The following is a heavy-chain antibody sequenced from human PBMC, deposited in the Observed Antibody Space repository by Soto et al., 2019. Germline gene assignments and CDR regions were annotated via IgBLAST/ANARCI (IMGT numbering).Heavy chain of an antibody. J-gene: IGHJ5*02. D-gene: IGHD1-26*01. V-gene: IGHV1-18*04. CDR2: INVDNGET. CDR1: GYNFMRYG. Sequence: QVQLVQSGAEVKKPGASVKVSCKAAGYNFMRYGFTWVRQAPGQGLEWMARINVDNGETKYPQKIQGRVTMTTDTSTSTVYMELRSLTSDDTAVYYCARWISGGYSDWFDPWGHGTLVTVSS. CDR3: ARWISGGYSDWFDP.